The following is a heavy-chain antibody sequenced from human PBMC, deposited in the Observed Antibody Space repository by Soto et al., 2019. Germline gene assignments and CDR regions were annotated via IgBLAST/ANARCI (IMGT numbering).Heavy chain of an antibody. Sequence: QVQLQESGPGLVKPSETLSLTCTVSGGSISSYYWSWIRQPPGKGLEWIGYIYYSGSTNYNPSLKSRVTISVDTSKNQFSQKLSSVTAADTAVYYCARSGFGEFHGYYYMDVWGKGTTVTVSS. V-gene: IGHV4-59*01. D-gene: IGHD3-10*01. CDR1: GGSISSYY. J-gene: IGHJ6*03. CDR3: ARSGFGEFHGYYYMDV. CDR2: IYYSGST.